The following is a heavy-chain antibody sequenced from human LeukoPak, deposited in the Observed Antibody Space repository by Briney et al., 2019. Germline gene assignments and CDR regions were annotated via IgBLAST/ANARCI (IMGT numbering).Heavy chain of an antibody. D-gene: IGHD5-12*01. CDR2: MNPNSGNT. CDR1: GYTFTSYD. V-gene: IGHV1-8*01. J-gene: IGHJ4*02. Sequence: ASVKVSCKASGYTFTSYDINWVLQATGQGLEWMGWMNPNSGNTGYAPRFQGRVTMTRDTSISTAYMELSSLTSDDTAVYYCARGTRGYRGYDAYYWGQGTLVTVSS. CDR3: ARGTRGYRGYDAYY.